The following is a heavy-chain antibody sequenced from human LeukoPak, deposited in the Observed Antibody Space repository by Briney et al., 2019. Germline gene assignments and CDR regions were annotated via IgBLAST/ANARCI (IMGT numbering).Heavy chain of an antibody. CDR3: ARGLGYCSSTSCSSRFDP. CDR1: GGSFSGYY. J-gene: IGHJ5*02. CDR2: INHSGST. D-gene: IGHD2-2*01. Sequence: SETLSLTCAVYGGSFSGYYWSWIRQPPGKGLEWIGEINHSGSTNYNPSLKGRVTISVDTSKNQFSLKLSSVTAADTAVYYCARGLGYCSSTSCSSRFDPWGQGTLVTVSS. V-gene: IGHV4-34*01.